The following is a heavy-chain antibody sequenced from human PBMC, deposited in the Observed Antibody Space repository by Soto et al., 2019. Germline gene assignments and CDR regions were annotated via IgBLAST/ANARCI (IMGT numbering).Heavy chain of an antibody. CDR1: GFTFSSYS. Sequence: GSLRLSCAASGFTFSSYSMNWVRQAPGKGLEWVSYISGRSTTVYYANSVKGRFTISRDNAKNLLYLQMNSLRDEDTAVYYCARDPSAYYSDSSGFYSDYWGQGTLVTVSS. CDR2: ISGRSTTV. J-gene: IGHJ4*02. V-gene: IGHV3-48*02. D-gene: IGHD3-22*01. CDR3: ARDPSAYYSDSSGFYSDY.